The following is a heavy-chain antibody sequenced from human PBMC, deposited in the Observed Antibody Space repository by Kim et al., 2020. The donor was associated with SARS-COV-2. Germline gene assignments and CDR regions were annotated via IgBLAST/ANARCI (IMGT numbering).Heavy chain of an antibody. J-gene: IGHJ2*01. D-gene: IGHD1-26*01. CDR3: ARDIAFVGATIYLDL. Sequence: SETLSLTCSVSGGSITTNYWSWIRQPPGKGLEWIGYMYYSGSVTYNPSLESRVTLSLDTSKNLFSLNLRSVPVADTVVYYCARDIAFVGATIYLDLWGHGTLVTVSS. CDR1: GGSITTNY. CDR2: MYYSGSV. V-gene: IGHV4-59*01.